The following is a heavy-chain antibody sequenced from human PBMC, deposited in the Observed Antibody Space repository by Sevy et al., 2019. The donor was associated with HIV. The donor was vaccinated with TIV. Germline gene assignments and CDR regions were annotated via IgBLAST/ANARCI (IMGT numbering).Heavy chain of an antibody. CDR3: ARDREFYDHGEYGPTSAPDL. V-gene: IGHV3-33*08. D-gene: IGHD4-17*01. CDR2: MWFDGSNK. Sequence: GGSLRLSCEASGFPFTNHGVHWVRQAPGKGLAWVALMWFDGSNKYYADSVKGRFTDSRDDSKNTLYLQMNSLRADETAIYYCARDREFYDHGEYGPTSAPDLWGQGTLVTVSS. CDR1: GFPFTNHG. J-gene: IGHJ5*02.